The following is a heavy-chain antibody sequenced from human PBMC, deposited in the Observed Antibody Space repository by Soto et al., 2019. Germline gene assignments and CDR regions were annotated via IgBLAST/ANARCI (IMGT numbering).Heavy chain of an antibody. CDR2: ISAYNGNT. Sequence: QVQLVQSGGEVKKPGASVKVSCKASGYTFRGYVISWCGQAPGQGLEWMGWISAYNGNTNYAQKLQGRVTMTTDTSTSTAYMELRSLRSDDTAVYYCARVFFRLFAFDIWGQGTMVTVSS. CDR3: ARVFFRLFAFDI. CDR1: GYTFRGYV. J-gene: IGHJ3*02. D-gene: IGHD3-22*01. V-gene: IGHV1-18*01.